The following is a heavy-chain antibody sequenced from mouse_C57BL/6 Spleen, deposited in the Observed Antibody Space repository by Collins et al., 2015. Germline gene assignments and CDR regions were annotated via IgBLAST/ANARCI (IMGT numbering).Heavy chain of an antibody. CDR2: IHPGSGNT. CDR3: ARKGLLWLRRNFDN. CDR1: GYTFTSYW. J-gene: IGHJ2*01. D-gene: IGHD2-2*01. Sequence: QVQLQQPGAELVXPGASVKMSCKASGYTFTSYWITWVKQRPGQGLEWIGDIHPGSGNTNYNEKFKSKAILTVDKSSSTAYMQLSSLTSEDSAVYYCARKGLLWLRRNFDNWGQGTTLTVSS. V-gene: IGHV1-55*01.